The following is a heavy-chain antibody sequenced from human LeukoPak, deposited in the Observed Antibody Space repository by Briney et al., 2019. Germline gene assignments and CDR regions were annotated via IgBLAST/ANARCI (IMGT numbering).Heavy chain of an antibody. J-gene: IGHJ4*02. V-gene: IGHV3-9*01. D-gene: IGHD2-2*01. Sequence: QPGGSLRLSCAASGFTFDDYAMHWVRQAPGKGLEWVSGISWNSGSIGYADSVKGRFTISRDNAKNSLYLQMNSLRAEDTALYYCAKGSVVPAYFDYWGQGTLVTVSS. CDR1: GFTFDDYA. CDR2: ISWNSGSI. CDR3: AKGSVVPAYFDY.